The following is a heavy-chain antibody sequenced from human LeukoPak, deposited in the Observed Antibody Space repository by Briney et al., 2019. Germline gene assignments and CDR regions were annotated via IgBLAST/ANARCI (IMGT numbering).Heavy chain of an antibody. J-gene: IGHJ4*02. Sequence: ASVKVSFKASGYTFTGYYMHWVRQAPGQGLEWMGWINPNSGGTNYAQKFQGRVTMTRDTSISTAYMELSRLRSDDTAVYYCARSHYDSSVAPIDYWGQGTLVTVSS. CDR1: GYTFTGYY. CDR3: ARSHYDSSVAPIDY. V-gene: IGHV1-2*02. D-gene: IGHD3-22*01. CDR2: INPNSGGT.